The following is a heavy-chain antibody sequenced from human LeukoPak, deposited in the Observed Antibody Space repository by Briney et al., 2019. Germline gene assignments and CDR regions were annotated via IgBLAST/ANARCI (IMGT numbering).Heavy chain of an antibody. Sequence: GASVKVSCKASGYTFTAYYLHWVRQAPGQGLEWMGRFNPNSGGTNYAQRFQGGVTMTRDTSITTAYMELSRLTSDDTAVYYCARDRNSGSYSDAFNIWGQGTMVTVSS. CDR1: GYTFTAYY. CDR3: ARDRNSGSYSDAFNI. CDR2: FNPNSGGT. J-gene: IGHJ3*02. D-gene: IGHD1-26*01. V-gene: IGHV1-2*06.